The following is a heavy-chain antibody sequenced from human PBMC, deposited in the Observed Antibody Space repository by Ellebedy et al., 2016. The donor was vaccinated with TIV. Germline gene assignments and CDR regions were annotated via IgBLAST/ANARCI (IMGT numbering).Heavy chain of an antibody. CDR1: GYSFTSYW. Sequence: GESLKISCKGSGYSFTSYWIGWVRQMPGKGLEWMGIIYPGDSDTRYSPSFQGQVTISAAKSSSPAYLQWGSLKASDTAMYYCARGDYYEDPNWFDPWGQGTLVTVSS. V-gene: IGHV5-51*01. J-gene: IGHJ5*02. CDR3: ARGDYYEDPNWFDP. CDR2: IYPGDSDT. D-gene: IGHD2-21*02.